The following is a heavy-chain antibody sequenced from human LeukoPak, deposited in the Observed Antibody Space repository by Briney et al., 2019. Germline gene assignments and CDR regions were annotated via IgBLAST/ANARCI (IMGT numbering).Heavy chain of an antibody. V-gene: IGHV3-23*01. J-gene: IGHJ6*02. CDR2: ISGSGGST. CDR1: GFTFSSYA. Sequence: GGSLRLSCAASGFTFSSYAMSWVRQAPGKGPEWVSAISGSGGSTYYADSVKGRFTISRDNSKNTLYLQMNSLRAEDTAVYYCAKDVKATAGTGYYYYYGMDVWGQGTTVTVSS. CDR3: AKDVKATAGTGYYYYYGMDV. D-gene: IGHD1-1*01.